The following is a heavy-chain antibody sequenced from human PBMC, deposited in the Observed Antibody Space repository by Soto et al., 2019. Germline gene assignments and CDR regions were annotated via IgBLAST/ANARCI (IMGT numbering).Heavy chain of an antibody. CDR3: ARAPPRYYYDSRSNWFDP. D-gene: IGHD3-22*01. V-gene: IGHV1-46*01. CDR1: GYTFTSYY. J-gene: IGHJ5*02. CDR2: INPSGGST. Sequence: ASVKVSCKASGYTFTSYYMHWVRQAPGQGLEWMGIINPSGGSTSYAQKFQGRVTMTRDTSTSTVYMELSSLRSEDTAVYYCARAPPRYYYDSRSNWFDPWGQGTLVTVYS.